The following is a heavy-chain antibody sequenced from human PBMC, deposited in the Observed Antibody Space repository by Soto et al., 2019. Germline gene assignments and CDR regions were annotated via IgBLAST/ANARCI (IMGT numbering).Heavy chain of an antibody. Sequence: QVQLQGSGPGLVKPSETLSLTCTVSGGSISSHYWSWIRQPPGQGLEWIGNIYYSGSTNYNPPLKSRATLSVHTCKTHDPMRQRSGTTADTPVYFCASLDGYHHYLDYWGQTALVSVSS. J-gene: IGHJ4*02. V-gene: IGHV4-59*08. D-gene: IGHD5-12*01. CDR1: GGSISSHY. CDR2: IYYSGST. CDR3: ASLDGYHHYLDY.